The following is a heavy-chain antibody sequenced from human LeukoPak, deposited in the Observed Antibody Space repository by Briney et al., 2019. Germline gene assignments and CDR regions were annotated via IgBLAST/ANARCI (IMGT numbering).Heavy chain of an antibody. CDR2: ISSSGSTI. Sequence: PGGSLRLSCAASGFTFSDYYMSWIRQAPGKGLEWVSYISSSGSTIYYADSVKGRFTISRDNAKNSLYLQMNGLRAEDTAVYYCARDLRGLGELSLDDYWGQGTLVTVSS. CDR1: GFTFSDYY. D-gene: IGHD3-16*02. CDR3: ARDLRGLGELSLDDY. V-gene: IGHV3-11*01. J-gene: IGHJ4*02.